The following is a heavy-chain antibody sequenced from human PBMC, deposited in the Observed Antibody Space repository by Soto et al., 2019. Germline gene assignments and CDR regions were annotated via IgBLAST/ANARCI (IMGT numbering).Heavy chain of an antibody. CDR2: INDRGSI. V-gene: IGHV4-34*01. Sequence: QVQLQQWGAGPLRPLETLSLTCGVSGGSFSGYYWAWIRQSPGKGLEWIGEINDRGSINYNPSLKSRVCISVDTSKNHYSLNLRSVTAADTAVYYCARESHDILTGPPWVWYFDLWGRGTRVTVSS. D-gene: IGHD3-9*01. CDR1: GGSFSGYY. J-gene: IGHJ2*01. CDR3: ARESHDILTGPPWVWYFDL.